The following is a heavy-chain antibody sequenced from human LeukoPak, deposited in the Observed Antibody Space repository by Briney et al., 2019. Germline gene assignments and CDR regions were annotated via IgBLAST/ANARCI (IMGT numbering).Heavy chain of an antibody. CDR3: ASRRDCHASGTFTLDY. CDR1: GNSFTSYW. CDR2: IYPDNSDT. D-gene: IGHD3-10*01. J-gene: IGHJ4*02. V-gene: IGHV5-51*01. Sequence: GESLNFSCTASGNSFTSYWIGWVRQMRGKRLEWMGTIYPDNSDTRYGRSFQGQVTMSVDRSISTAYLQWSSLKASDTAVYYFASRRDCHASGTFTLDYGGQGTLVTVSS.